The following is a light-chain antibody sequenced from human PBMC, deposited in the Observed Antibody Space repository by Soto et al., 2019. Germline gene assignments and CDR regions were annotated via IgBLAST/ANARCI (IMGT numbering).Light chain of an antibody. CDR1: SSNIGSNT. Sequence: QSVLTQPPSASGTPGQRVTFSCSGSSSNIGSNTVNWYQQLPGTAPKLLIYNNNQRPSGVPDRFSGSKSGTSASLAISGLQSEDEAAYFCAALDDSLNGLVFGTGTKVTVL. CDR2: NNN. V-gene: IGLV1-44*01. CDR3: AALDDSLNGLV. J-gene: IGLJ1*01.